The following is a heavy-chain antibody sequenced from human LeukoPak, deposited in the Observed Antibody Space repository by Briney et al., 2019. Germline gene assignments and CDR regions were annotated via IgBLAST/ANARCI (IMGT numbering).Heavy chain of an antibody. J-gene: IGHJ4*02. D-gene: IGHD2-2*01. V-gene: IGHV3-30-3*01. CDR1: GFTFSSYA. Sequence: GGSLRLSCAASGFTFSSYAMHWVRQAPGKGLEWVAVIPYDGSNKYYADSVKGRFTISRDNPKNTLYLQMNSLRAEDTAVYYCATHSTYCSSTSCYYDPWGQGTLVTVSS. CDR3: ATHSTYCSSTSCYYDP. CDR2: IPYDGSNK.